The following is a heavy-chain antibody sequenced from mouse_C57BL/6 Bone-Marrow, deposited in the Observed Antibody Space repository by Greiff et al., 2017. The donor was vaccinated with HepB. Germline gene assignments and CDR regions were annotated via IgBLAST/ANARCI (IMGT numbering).Heavy chain of an antibody. Sequence: VKLVESGAELVRPGPSVKMSCKASGYTFTNYWIGWAKQRPGHGLEWIGDIYPGGGYTNYNEKFKGKATLTADKSSSTAYMQFSSLTSEDSAIYYCARKRDSSFDYWGQGTTLTVSS. CDR1: GYTFTNYW. V-gene: IGHV1-63*01. J-gene: IGHJ2*01. CDR2: IYPGGGYT. CDR3: ARKRDSSFDY. D-gene: IGHD3-2*01.